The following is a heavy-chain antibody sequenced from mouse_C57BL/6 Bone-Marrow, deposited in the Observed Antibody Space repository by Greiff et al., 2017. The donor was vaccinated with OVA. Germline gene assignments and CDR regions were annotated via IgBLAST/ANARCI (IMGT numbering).Heavy chain of an antibody. V-gene: IGHV1-82*01. CDR2: IYPGDGDT. CDR3: ARSERGYFDY. Sequence: QVQLQQSGPELVKPGASVKISCKASGYAFSSSWMNWVKQRPGQGLEWIGRIYPGDGDTKYNGKFKGKATLTADKSSSTAYMQLSSLTSEDSAVYFCARSERGYFDYWGQGTTLTVSS. CDR1: GYAFSSSW. J-gene: IGHJ2*01.